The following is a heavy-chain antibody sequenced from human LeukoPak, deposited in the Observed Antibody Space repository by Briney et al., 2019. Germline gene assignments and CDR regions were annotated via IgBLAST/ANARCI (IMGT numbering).Heavy chain of an antibody. V-gene: IGHV3-74*01. CDR3: ARGAARPYYYYYMDV. CDR2: INSDGSST. D-gene: IGHD6-6*01. Sequence: GGSLRLSCAASGFTFSSYWMHWGRQAPGKGLVWVSRINSDGSSTSYADSVKGRFTISRDNAKNTLYLQMNSLRAEDTAVYYCARGAARPYYYYYMDVWGKGTTVTVSS. J-gene: IGHJ6*03. CDR1: GFTFSSYW.